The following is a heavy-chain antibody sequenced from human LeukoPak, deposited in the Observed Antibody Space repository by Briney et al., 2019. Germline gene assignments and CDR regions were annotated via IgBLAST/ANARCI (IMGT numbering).Heavy chain of an antibody. Sequence: GGSLRLSCAASGFTFSSYWMHWVRQAPGKGLVWVSRINSDGSSTSYADSVKGRFTISRDNAKNTLYLQMNSLRAEDTAVYHCARGGGYSYGSFDYWGQGTLVTVSS. CDR1: GFTFSSYW. J-gene: IGHJ4*02. D-gene: IGHD5-18*01. CDR3: ARGGGYSYGSFDY. V-gene: IGHV3-74*01. CDR2: INSDGSST.